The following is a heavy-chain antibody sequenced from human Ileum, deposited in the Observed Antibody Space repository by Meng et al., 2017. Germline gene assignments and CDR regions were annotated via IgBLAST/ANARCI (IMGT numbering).Heavy chain of an antibody. CDR3: ARGVVTYYDSSTLTWFDP. J-gene: IGHJ5*02. CDR1: GGSISGGHYF. D-gene: IGHD3-22*01. Sequence: QVPRPGSGPGLVNPPQTLSLTCTVSGGSISGGHYFWSWIRQHPEKGLELIGYIYHSGVTYYSPSLKSRLTISVDTSKNQFSLKLSSVTAADTAIYYCARGVVTYYDSSTLTWFDPWGQGALVTVSS. CDR2: IYHSGVT. V-gene: IGHV4-31*03.